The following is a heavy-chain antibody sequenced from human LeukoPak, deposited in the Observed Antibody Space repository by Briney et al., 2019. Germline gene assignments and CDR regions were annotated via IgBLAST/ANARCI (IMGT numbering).Heavy chain of an antibody. CDR3: ARHYDSSGYWYYFDY. V-gene: IGHV4-59*08. J-gene: IGHJ4*02. Sequence: SETLSLTCTVSGGSISSYYWSWIRQPPGKGLEWIGYVSYSGSTNYNPSLKSRVTISVDTSKNQFSLKLSSVTAADTAGYYCARHYDSSGYWYYFDYWGQGTLVTVSS. CDR2: VSYSGST. D-gene: IGHD3-22*01. CDR1: GGSISSYY.